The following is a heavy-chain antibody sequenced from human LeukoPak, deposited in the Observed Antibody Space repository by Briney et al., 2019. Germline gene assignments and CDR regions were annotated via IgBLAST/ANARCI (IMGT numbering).Heavy chain of an antibody. CDR2: ISSSGSTI. CDR3: ARDLFGYWGRYYGMDV. V-gene: IGHV3-48*03. J-gene: IGHJ6*02. D-gene: IGHD2-8*02. CDR1: GFTFSSYE. Sequence: GGSLRLSCAASGFTFSSYEMNWVRQAPGKGLEWVSYISSSGSTIYYADSVKGRSTISGDNAKNSLYLQMNSLRAEDTAVYYCARDLFGYWGRYYGMDVWGQGTTVTVSS.